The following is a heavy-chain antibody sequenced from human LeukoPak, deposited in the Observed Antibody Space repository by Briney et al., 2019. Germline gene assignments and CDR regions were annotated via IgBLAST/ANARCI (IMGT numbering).Heavy chain of an antibody. V-gene: IGHV4-34*01. CDR2: INHSGST. CDR1: GGSFSGYY. CDR3: ARGGQKGQWLVDY. D-gene: IGHD6-19*01. J-gene: IGHJ4*02. Sequence: SETLSLTCAVYGGSFSGYYWSWIRQPPGKGLEWIGEINHSGSTNYNPSLKSRVTISVDTSKNQLSLKLSSVTAADTAVYYCARGGQKGQWLVDYWGQGTLVTVSS.